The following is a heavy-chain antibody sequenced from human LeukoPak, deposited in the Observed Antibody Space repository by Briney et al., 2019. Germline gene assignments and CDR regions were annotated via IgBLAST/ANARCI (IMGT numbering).Heavy chain of an antibody. CDR3: ARDDSSQALDY. J-gene: IGHJ4*02. V-gene: IGHV1-69*06. CDR1: GGTFSSYA. Sequence: SVKVSCKASGGTFSSYAISWVPQAPGQGLEWMGGIIPIFGTANYAQKFQGRVTITADKSTSTAYMELSSPRSEDTAVYYCARDDSSQALDYWGQGTLVTVSS. D-gene: IGHD6-19*01. CDR2: IIPIFGTA.